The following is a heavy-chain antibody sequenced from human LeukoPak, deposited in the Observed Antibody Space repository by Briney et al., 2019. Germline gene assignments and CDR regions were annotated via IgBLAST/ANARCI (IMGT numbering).Heavy chain of an antibody. CDR2: ISGSGGTT. CDR1: GFTFNSYA. J-gene: IGHJ4*02. CDR3: ARGSIVGAWYFDY. V-gene: IGHV3-23*01. Sequence: GGSLRLSCAASGFTFNSYAMSWVRQAPGKGLEWVSTISGSGGTTYYADSVKGRFTISRDNSKTTLYLQMISLRAEDTALYYCARGSIVGAWYFDYWGQGSLVTVSS. D-gene: IGHD1-26*01.